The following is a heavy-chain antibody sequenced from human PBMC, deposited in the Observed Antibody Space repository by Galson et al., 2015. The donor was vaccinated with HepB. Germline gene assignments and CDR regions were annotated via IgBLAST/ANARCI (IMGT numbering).Heavy chain of an antibody. CDR1: GYTFTSYA. V-gene: IGHV1-3*01. CDR2: INAGNGNT. CDR3: ARDLLAYYYGSGKTPRGYYYYYGMDV. J-gene: IGHJ6*02. D-gene: IGHD3-10*01. Sequence: SVKVSCKASGYTFTSYAMHWVRQAPGQRLEWMGWINAGNGNTKYSQKFQGGVTITRGTSASTAYMKLSSLRSEDTAVYYCARDLLAYYYGSGKTPRGYYYYYGMDVWGQGTTVTVSS.